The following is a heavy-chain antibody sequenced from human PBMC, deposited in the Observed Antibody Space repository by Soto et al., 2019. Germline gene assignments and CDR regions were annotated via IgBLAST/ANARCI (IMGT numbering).Heavy chain of an antibody. CDR2: IYPGDSDT. Sequence: RGESLKISCKGSGYSFTSYWIGWARQMPGKGLEWMGIIYPGDSDTRYSPSFQGQVTISADKSISTAYLQWSSLKASDTAMYYCASSRLLDSSGYYYYGMDVWGQGTTVTVSS. CDR1: GYSFTSYW. CDR3: ASSRLLDSSGYYYYGMDV. D-gene: IGHD3-22*01. J-gene: IGHJ6*02. V-gene: IGHV5-51*01.